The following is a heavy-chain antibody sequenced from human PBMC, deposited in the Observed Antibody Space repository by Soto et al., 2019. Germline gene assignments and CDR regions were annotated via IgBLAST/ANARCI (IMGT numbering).Heavy chain of an antibody. D-gene: IGHD6-13*01. CDR3: ARSPSAAAGSTRGWFDP. V-gene: IGHV1-69*01. CDR1: GGTFSNYA. CDR2: IIPIFGTA. Sequence: QVQLVQSGAEVKRPGSSVKVSCKASGGTFSNYAISWVRRAPGQGLEWMGGIIPIFGTANYAQKFKARVTITADESTSTAYMELNSLGSEDTAMYCCARSPSAAAGSTRGWFDPWGQGTLVTVSS. J-gene: IGHJ5*02.